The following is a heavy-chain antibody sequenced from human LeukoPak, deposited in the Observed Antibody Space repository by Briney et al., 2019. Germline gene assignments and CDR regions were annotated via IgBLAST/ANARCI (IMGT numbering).Heavy chain of an antibody. D-gene: IGHD1-26*01. J-gene: IGHJ3*02. CDR3: ARDRNRYSGYDAFDI. CDR2: ISSSGSSI. Sequence: PGGSLRLSCAASGFTFSDYYMSWIRQAPGKGLEWVSYISSSGSSISYADSVKGRFTISRDNAKNSLYLQMNSLRAEDTAVYYCARDRNRYSGYDAFDIWGQGTMVTVSS. V-gene: IGHV3-11*04. CDR1: GFTFSDYY.